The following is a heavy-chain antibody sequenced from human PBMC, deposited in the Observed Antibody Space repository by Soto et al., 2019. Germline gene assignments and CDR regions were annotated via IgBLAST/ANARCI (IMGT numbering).Heavy chain of an antibody. V-gene: IGHV3-23*01. Sequence: GGSPRLSCAASGFTVTNFALSWVRQAPGKGMEWVSAIGGSGSSANYADSVKGRFTVSRDDSKSTLYLQMSGLRVDDTALYYCAKDAVAYNGEWDWFDLWGQGTLVTVSS. D-gene: IGHD3-10*01. CDR2: IGGSGSSA. CDR3: AKDAVAYNGEWDWFDL. J-gene: IGHJ5*02. CDR1: GFTVTNFA.